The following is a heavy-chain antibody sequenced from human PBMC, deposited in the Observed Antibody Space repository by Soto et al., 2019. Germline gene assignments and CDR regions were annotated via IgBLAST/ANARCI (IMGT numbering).Heavy chain of an antibody. D-gene: IGHD6-19*01. Sequence: GGSLRLSCAASGFTFSSYGMHWVRQAPGKGLEWVAVISYDGSNKYYADSVKGRFTISRDNSKNTLYLQMNSLRAEDTAVYYCAKGNPGIAVAGVSFDYWGQGTLVTVSS. CDR2: ISYDGSNK. CDR1: GFTFSSYG. CDR3: AKGNPGIAVAGVSFDY. J-gene: IGHJ4*02. V-gene: IGHV3-30*18.